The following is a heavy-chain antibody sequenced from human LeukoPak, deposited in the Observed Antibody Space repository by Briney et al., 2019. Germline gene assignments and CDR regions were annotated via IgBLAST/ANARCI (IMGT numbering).Heavy chain of an antibody. J-gene: IGHJ4*02. V-gene: IGHV3-23*01. D-gene: IGHD3-22*01. CDR1: GFTFSSYA. CDR2: IGGSGGST. Sequence: PGGSLRLSCAASGFTFSSYAMSWVRQAPGKGLEWVSAIGGSGGSTYYADSVKGRFTISRDNSKNTLYLQMNSLRAEDTAVYYCARSGDSSGYPHFALFGDFDYWGQGTLVTVSS. CDR3: ARSGDSSGYPHFALFGDFDY.